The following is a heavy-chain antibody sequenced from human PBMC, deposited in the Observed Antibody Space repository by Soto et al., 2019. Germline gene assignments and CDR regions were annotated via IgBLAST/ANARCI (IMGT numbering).Heavy chain of an antibody. CDR2: IIVGNGNT. Sequence: SVKVSCKASGFTFTSSAVQWVRQARGQGLEWIGWIIVGNGNTNYAQKFQGRVTMTTDTSTSTAYMELSSLRSDDTAVYYCARAPSGYDTEYFQHWGQGTLVTVSS. CDR3: ARAPSGYDTEYFQH. J-gene: IGHJ1*01. CDR1: GFTFTSSA. V-gene: IGHV1-58*01. D-gene: IGHD5-12*01.